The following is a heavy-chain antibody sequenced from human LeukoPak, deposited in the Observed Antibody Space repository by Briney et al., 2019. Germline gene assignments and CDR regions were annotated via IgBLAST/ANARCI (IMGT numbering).Heavy chain of an antibody. Sequence: GGSLRLSCAASGFTVITNDMIWVRQAPGKGLEWVSVLYSDGNTKYADSVQGRFTISRDNSKNTLYLEMNSLSPDDTAVYYCARGVEPLAANTLAYWGQGTLVTVSS. J-gene: IGHJ4*02. V-gene: IGHV3-53*01. D-gene: IGHD1-14*01. CDR3: ARGVEPLAANTLAY. CDR2: LYSDGNT. CDR1: GFTVITND.